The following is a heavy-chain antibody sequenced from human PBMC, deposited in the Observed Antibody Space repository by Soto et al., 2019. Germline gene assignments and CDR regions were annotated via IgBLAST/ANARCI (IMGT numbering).Heavy chain of an antibody. CDR2: IYYSGST. CDR3: ARVLTGFWSGYSYNWFDP. J-gene: IGHJ5*02. Sequence: SETLSLTCTVSGGSISSYYWSWIRQPPGKGLEWIGYIYYSGSTNYNPSLKSRVTISVDTSKNQFSLKLSSVTAADTAVYYCARVLTGFWSGYSYNWFDPWGQGTLVTVSS. V-gene: IGHV4-59*01. D-gene: IGHD3-3*01. CDR1: GGSISSYY.